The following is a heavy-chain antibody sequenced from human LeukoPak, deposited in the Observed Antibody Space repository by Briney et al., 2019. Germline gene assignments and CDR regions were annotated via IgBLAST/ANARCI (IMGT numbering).Heavy chain of an antibody. D-gene: IGHD5-18*01. CDR3: ARVGYSYFDY. V-gene: IGHV4-61*02. J-gene: IGHJ4*02. CDR2: IYTSGST. CDR1: GGSISSGSYY. Sequence: PSEILSLTCTVSGGSISSGSYYWSWIRQPAGKGLEWIGRIYTSGSTNYNPSLKSRVTISVDTSKNQFSLKLSSVTAADTAVYYCARVGYSYFDYWGQGTLVTVSS.